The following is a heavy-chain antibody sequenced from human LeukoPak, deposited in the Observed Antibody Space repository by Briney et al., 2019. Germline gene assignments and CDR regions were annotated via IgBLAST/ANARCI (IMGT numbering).Heavy chain of an antibody. Sequence: GGSLRLSCVASGLIFSTCGMHWVRQAPGKGLEWLTHIRYDESATYYADSVKGRFTISRENSKNTLYLQMNSLRGEDTAVYDCARVEAGSDKWVDPWGQGTLVTVSS. CDR1: GLIFSTCG. V-gene: IGHV3-30*02. CDR3: ARVEAGSDKWVDP. CDR2: IRYDESAT. D-gene: IGHD3-3*01. J-gene: IGHJ5*02.